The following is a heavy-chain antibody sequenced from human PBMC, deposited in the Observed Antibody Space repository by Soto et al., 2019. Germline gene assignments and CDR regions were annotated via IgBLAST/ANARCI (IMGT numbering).Heavy chain of an antibody. CDR1: GFTFSSYA. Sequence: HPGGSLRLSCAASGFTFSSYAMSWVRQAPGKGLEWVSAISGSGGSTYYADSVKGRFTVSRDNSKNTVFLQMNSLRVEDTAVYYCARDSWSQYWGQGTLVTVSS. CDR3: ARDSWSQY. V-gene: IGHV3-23*01. J-gene: IGHJ1*01. CDR2: ISGSGGST. D-gene: IGHD2-15*01.